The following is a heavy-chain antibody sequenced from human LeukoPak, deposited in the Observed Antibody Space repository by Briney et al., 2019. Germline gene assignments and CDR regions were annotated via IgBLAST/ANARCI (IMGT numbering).Heavy chain of an antibody. D-gene: IGHD5-12*01. J-gene: IGHJ4*02. CDR1: GGSFSGYY. CDR3: ARGGGYSGYDSV. Sequence: SETLSLTCAVYGGSFSGYYWSWIRQPPGKGLEWIGEINHSGSTNYNPSLKSRVTMSVDTSKNQFSLKLSSVTAADTAVYYCARGGGYSGYDSVWGQGTLVTVSS. CDR2: INHSGST. V-gene: IGHV4-34*01.